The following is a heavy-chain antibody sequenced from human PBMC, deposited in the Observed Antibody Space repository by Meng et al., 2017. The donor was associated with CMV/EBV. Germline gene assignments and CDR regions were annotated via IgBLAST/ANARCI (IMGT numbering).Heavy chain of an antibody. J-gene: IGHJ6*02. Sequence: ASVKVSCKASGYTFTGYYMHWVRQAPGQGLEWMGWINPNSGGTNYAQKFQGRVTMTRDTSIGTAYMELSRLRSDDTAVYYCAGGWFGELSNRAYYYYGMDVWGQGTTVTVSS. V-gene: IGHV1-2*02. CDR1: GYTFTGYY. D-gene: IGHD3-10*01. CDR3: AGGWFGELSNRAYYYYGMDV. CDR2: INPNSGGT.